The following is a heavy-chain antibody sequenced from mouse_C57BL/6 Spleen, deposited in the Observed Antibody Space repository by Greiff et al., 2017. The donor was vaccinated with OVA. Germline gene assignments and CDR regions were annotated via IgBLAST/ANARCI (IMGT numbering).Heavy chain of an antibody. CDR2: IDPSDSYT. V-gene: IGHV1-69*01. CDR3: ARRHYGSSSYFDY. Sequence: QVQLQQPGAELVMPGASVKLSCKASGYTFTSYWMHWVKQRPGQGLEWIGEIDPSDSYTNYNQKFKGKSTLNVDKSSSTTYMQLSSLTSEDSAVSYCARRHYGSSSYFDYWGPGTTLTVSS. CDR1: GYTFTSYW. J-gene: IGHJ2*01. D-gene: IGHD1-1*01.